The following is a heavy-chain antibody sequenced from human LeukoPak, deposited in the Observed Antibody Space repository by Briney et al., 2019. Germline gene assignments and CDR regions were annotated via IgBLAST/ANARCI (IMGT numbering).Heavy chain of an antibody. J-gene: IGHJ4*02. Sequence: GGSLRLSCAASGFTFSSYWMSWVRQAPGKGLEWVANIKQDGSQKYYVGSVKGRFTISRDSAKNSLYLQMNSLRVDDTAVYYCAREQYGDHFDNWGQGTLVTVSS. CDR3: AREQYGDHFDN. D-gene: IGHD4-17*01. V-gene: IGHV3-7*01. CDR1: GFTFSSYW. CDR2: IKQDGSQK.